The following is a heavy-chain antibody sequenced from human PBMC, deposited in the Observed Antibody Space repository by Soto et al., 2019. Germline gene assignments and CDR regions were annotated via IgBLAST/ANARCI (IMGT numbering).Heavy chain of an antibody. D-gene: IGHD3-3*01. CDR1: GYTLTELS. CDR3: ATETRITIFGVVLMDV. Sequence: ASVKVSCKVSGYTLTELSMHWVRQAPGQGLEWMGGFDPEDGETIYAQKFQGRVTMTEDTSTDTAYMELSSLRSEDTAVYYCATETRITIFGVVLMDVWGQGTTVTVSS. V-gene: IGHV1-24*01. J-gene: IGHJ6*02. CDR2: FDPEDGET.